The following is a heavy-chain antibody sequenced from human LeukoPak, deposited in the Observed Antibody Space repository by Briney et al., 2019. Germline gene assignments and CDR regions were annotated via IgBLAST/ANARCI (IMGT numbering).Heavy chain of an antibody. D-gene: IGHD4-17*01. Sequence: PSETLSLTCTVSGGSISSYYWSWIRQPPGKGLEWIGYIYYSGSTNYNPSLKSRVTISVDTSKNQFSLKLSSVTAADTAVYYCARDPPSGDYPNPPIWGQGTMVTVTS. V-gene: IGHV4-59*01. J-gene: IGHJ3*02. CDR3: ARDPPSGDYPNPPI. CDR2: IYYSGST. CDR1: GGSISSYY.